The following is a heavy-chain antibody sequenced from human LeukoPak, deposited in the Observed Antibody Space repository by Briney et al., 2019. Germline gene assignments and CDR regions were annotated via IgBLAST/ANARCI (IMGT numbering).Heavy chain of an antibody. CDR1: GGSISSSSYY. Sequence: SETLSLTCTVSGGSISSSSYYWGWIRQPPGKGLEWIGSIYYSGSTYYNPSLKSRVTISVDTSKNRFSLKLSSVTAADTAVYYCARHAPITIFGVVTVFDYWGQGTLVTVSS. CDR3: ARHAPITIFGVVTVFDY. D-gene: IGHD3-3*01. CDR2: IYYSGST. J-gene: IGHJ4*02. V-gene: IGHV4-39*01.